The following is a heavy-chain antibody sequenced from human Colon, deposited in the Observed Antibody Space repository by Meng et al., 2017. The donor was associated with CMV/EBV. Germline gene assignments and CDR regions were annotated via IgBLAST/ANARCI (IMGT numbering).Heavy chain of an antibody. J-gene: IGHJ1*01. CDR2: INPNSGGT. CDR3: ATVSSGYYLYFQH. D-gene: IGHD3-22*01. Sequence: VQLGQSGAEVKKPGASGKVSCKASGYTFTGYYMHWVRQAPGQGLEWMGWINPNSGGTNYAQKFQGRVTMTRDTSISTAYMELSRLRSDDTAVYYCATVSSGYYLYFQHWGQGTLVTVSS. CDR1: GYTFTGYY. V-gene: IGHV1-2*02.